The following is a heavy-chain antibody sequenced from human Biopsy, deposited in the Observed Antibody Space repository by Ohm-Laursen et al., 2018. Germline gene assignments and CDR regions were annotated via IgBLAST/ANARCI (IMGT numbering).Heavy chain of an antibody. CDR2: FAPENGKT. J-gene: IGHJ4*02. D-gene: IGHD1-1*01. CDR1: GYTLTELS. V-gene: IGHV1-24*01. Sequence: SVKVSCKVSGYTLTELSMHWVRQAPGKGLEWMGGFAPENGKTVYAQNFQARVSMTEDTSTDTAYMELRSLRSEDTAVYYCAADINVWNVNYWGQGTQVPVSS. CDR3: AADINVWNVNY.